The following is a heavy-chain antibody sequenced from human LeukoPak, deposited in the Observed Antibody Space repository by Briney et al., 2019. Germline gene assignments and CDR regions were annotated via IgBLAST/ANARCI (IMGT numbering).Heavy chain of an antibody. V-gene: IGHV4-39*01. Sequence: SETLSLTCTVSGGSISSSSYNWGWIRQPPGKGLEWIGSIYYSGNTYYNPSLQSRVTISVDTSKNQFSLKLSSVTAADTAVYYCARHDPSARPDYWGQGTLVTVSS. J-gene: IGHJ4*02. CDR2: IYYSGNT. CDR1: GGSISSSSYN. CDR3: ARHDPSARPDY.